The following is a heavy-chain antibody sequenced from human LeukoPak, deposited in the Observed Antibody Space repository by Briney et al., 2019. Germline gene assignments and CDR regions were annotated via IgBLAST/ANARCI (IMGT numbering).Heavy chain of an antibody. CDR2: IYYSGST. V-gene: IGHV4-59*01. D-gene: IGHD4-23*01. CDR3: ARGGTVVTPGRLDFDY. Sequence: SETLSLTCTVSGDSISRNYWNWIWQPPGKGLEWIGYIYYSGSTNYNPSLKSRVTISIDASKSQFSLKLNSVTAADAAVYYCARGGTVVTPGRLDFDYWGQGTLVTVSS. CDR1: GDSISRNY. J-gene: IGHJ4*02.